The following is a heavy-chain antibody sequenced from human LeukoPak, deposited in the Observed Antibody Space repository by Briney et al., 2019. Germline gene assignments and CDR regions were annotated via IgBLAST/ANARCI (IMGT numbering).Heavy chain of an antibody. V-gene: IGHV4-39*07. D-gene: IGHD3-10*01. J-gene: IGHJ6*03. CDR2: VYFDGGT. CDR1: GGSVTSGIYH. CDR3: ARVYGSGSYWPSAYYYYYMDV. Sequence: PSETLSLTCSVSGGSVTSGIYHWGWIRQPPGKGLEWIGSVYFDGGTHYNPSLKSRVTISVDTSKNQFSLKLSSVTAADTAVYYCARVYGSGSYWPSAYYYYYMDVWGKGTTVTVSS.